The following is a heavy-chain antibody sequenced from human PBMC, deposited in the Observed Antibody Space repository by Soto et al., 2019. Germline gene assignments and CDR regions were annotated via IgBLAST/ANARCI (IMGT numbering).Heavy chain of an antibody. J-gene: IGHJ3*02. CDR3: ARGRYYDSSGYYGPDAFDI. CDR2: ISAYNGNT. CDR1: GYTFTSYG. Sequence: ASVKVSCKASGYTFTSYGISWVRQAPGQGLEWMGWISAYNGNTNYAQKLQGRVTMTTDTSTSTAYMELRSLRSDDTAVYYCARGRYYDSSGYYGPDAFDIWGQGTMVTVSS. V-gene: IGHV1-18*01. D-gene: IGHD3-22*01.